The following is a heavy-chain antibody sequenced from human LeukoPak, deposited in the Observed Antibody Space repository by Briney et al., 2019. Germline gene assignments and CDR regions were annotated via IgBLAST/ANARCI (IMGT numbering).Heavy chain of an antibody. CDR3: AKDYSYYAFDY. D-gene: IGHD4-11*01. Sequence: GGSLRLSCSASGFTFSRYAMHWVRQAPGKGLEYVSGINDNGGRTHYGDSVKGRFSISRDNSKNTLHLQMNSLRAEDTAVYYCAKDYSYYAFDYWGQGTLVTVSS. J-gene: IGHJ4*02. CDR2: INDNGGRT. V-gene: IGHV3-64*04. CDR1: GFTFSRYA.